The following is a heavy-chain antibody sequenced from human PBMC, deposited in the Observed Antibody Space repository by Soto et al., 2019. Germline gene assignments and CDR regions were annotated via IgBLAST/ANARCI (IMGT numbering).Heavy chain of an antibody. CDR1: GFSVSSNY. CDR3: ARDTDYTIDYHWYFDL. J-gene: IGHJ2*01. V-gene: IGHV3-53*01. CDR2: IYSDGST. Sequence: EVQLVESGGGLIQPGGSPRLSCAASGFSVSSNYMTWVRQAPGKGLEWVSVIYSDGSTFYADSLKGRFTISRDNSKNTLYLQMNSLRAEDTAVYYCARDTDYTIDYHWYFDLWGRGTLVTVSS. D-gene: IGHD4-17*01.